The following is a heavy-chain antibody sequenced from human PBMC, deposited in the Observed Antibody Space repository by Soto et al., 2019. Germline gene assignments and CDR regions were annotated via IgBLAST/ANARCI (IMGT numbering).Heavy chain of an antibody. V-gene: IGHV3-23*01. J-gene: IGHJ6*02. Sequence: VQLLESGGGLVQPGGSLRLSCAASGFTFSSYAMSWVRQAPGKGLEWVSAISGSGGSTYYADSVKGRFTISRDNSKNTLYLQMNSLRAEDTAVYYCAKDIAAAGYYYYGMDVWGQGTTVTVSS. CDR3: AKDIAAAGYYYYGMDV. CDR1: GFTFSSYA. CDR2: ISGSGGST. D-gene: IGHD6-13*01.